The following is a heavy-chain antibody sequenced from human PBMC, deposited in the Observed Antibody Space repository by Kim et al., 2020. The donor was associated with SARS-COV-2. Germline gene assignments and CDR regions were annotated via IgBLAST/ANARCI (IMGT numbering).Heavy chain of an antibody. J-gene: IGHJ4*02. CDR3: AKRIGG. CDR1: GFSFSSYD. D-gene: IGHD3-16*01. Sequence: GGSLRLSCAASGFSFSSYDMSWVRQAPGKGLEWVSTISNTGDNTYYADSVKGRFTISRDNSRNTLYLQMNSLRAEDTAIYYGAKRIGGWGQGTLVTVSS. V-gene: IGHV3-23*01. CDR2: ISNTGDNT.